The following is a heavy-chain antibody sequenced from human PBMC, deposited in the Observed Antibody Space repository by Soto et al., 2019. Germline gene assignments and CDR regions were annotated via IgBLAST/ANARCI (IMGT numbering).Heavy chain of an antibody. Sequence: SETLSLTCTVSGGSISSGDYYWSWIRQPPGKGLEWIGYIYYSGSTYYNPSLKSRVTISVDTSKNQFSLKLSSVTAADTAVYYCARDNILGILYGGMDVWGQGTTVTVSS. D-gene: IGHD3-3*01. V-gene: IGHV4-30-4*01. CDR1: GGSISSGDYY. CDR2: IYYSGST. J-gene: IGHJ6*02. CDR3: ARDNILGILYGGMDV.